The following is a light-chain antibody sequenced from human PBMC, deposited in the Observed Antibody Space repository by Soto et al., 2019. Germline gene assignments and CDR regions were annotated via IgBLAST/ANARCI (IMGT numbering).Light chain of an antibody. V-gene: IGKV3-15*01. CDR2: GAS. CDR3: QDYFGWARS. J-gene: IGKJ2*01. CDR1: QSISTN. Sequence: EIVMTQSPATLSLSPGERASLSCRASQSISTNLAWYQHIPGQAPRLLIYGASTRASGIPARLRGSGSGTEFTLTMGSLQSEDFAVYYCQDYFGWARSFGQGTKVDIK.